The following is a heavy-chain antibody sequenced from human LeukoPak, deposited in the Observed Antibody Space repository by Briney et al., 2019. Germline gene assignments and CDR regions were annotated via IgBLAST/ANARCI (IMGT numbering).Heavy chain of an antibody. Sequence: SVKVSCKASGGTFSSYAISWVRQAPGQGLEWMGRIIPILGIANYAQKFQGRVTITADKSTSTAYMELSSLRSEDTAVYYCARGPPPATVTTGANWFDPWGQGTLVTVSS. D-gene: IGHD4-17*01. J-gene: IGHJ5*02. CDR2: IIPILGIA. V-gene: IGHV1-69*04. CDR3: ARGPPPATVTTGANWFDP. CDR1: GGTFSSYA.